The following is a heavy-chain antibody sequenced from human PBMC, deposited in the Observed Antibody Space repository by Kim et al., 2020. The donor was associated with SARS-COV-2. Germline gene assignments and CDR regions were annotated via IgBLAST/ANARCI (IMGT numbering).Heavy chain of an antibody. CDR1: GFTFSSYW. J-gene: IGHJ3*02. CDR2: IKQDGNQK. Sequence: GGSLRLSCAASGFTFSSYWMTWVRQAPGKGLEWVANIKQDGNQKYYVDSVKGRFTISRDNAKNSLYLQMNSLRAEDTAVYYCAIDGDMSSRGKDAFVIWG. CDR3: AIDGDMSSRGKDAFVI. V-gene: IGHV3-7*01. D-gene: IGHD2-15*01.